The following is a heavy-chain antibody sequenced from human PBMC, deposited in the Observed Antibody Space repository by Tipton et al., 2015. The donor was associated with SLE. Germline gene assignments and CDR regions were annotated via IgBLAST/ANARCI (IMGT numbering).Heavy chain of an antibody. CDR3: ARVARGTDRNWFDP. J-gene: IGHJ5*02. D-gene: IGHD1/OR15-1a*01. Sequence: GLVKPSETLSLTCNVSGVSISSSYWSWIRQPAGKGLEWIGRIDTSGATDDNPSLKSRVTMSVDMAKNQMFLKLSSVTAADTAVYYCARVARGTDRNWFDPWGQGILITVSS. CDR1: GVSISSSY. CDR2: IDTSGAT. V-gene: IGHV4-4*07.